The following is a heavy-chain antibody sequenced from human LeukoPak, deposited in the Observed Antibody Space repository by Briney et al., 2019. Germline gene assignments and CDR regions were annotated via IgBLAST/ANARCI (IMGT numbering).Heavy chain of an antibody. D-gene: IGHD4-17*01. J-gene: IGHJ6*03. CDR1: GYTFTGYY. Sequence: ASVKVSCKASGYTFTGYYMHWVRQAPGQGLEWMGWINPNSGGTNYAQKFQGRVTMTRDTSISTAYMELSRLRSDDTAVYYCARYGDYVRGYYYMDVWGKGTTVTVSS. V-gene: IGHV1-2*02. CDR3: ARYGDYVRGYYYMDV. CDR2: INPNSGGT.